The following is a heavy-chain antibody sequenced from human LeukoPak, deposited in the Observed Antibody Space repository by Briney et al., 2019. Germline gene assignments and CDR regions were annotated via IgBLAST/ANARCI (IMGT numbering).Heavy chain of an antibody. CDR3: ASRHGPYCSGGSCQDN. Sequence: GGSLRLSCAASGFTFSSYSMNWVRQAPGKGLEWVSSISSSSSYIYYADSVKGRFTISRDNAKNSLYLQMNSLRAEDTAVYYCASRHGPYCSGGSCQDNWGQGTLVTVSS. CDR1: GFTFSSYS. CDR2: ISSSSSYI. V-gene: IGHV3-21*01. D-gene: IGHD2-15*01. J-gene: IGHJ4*02.